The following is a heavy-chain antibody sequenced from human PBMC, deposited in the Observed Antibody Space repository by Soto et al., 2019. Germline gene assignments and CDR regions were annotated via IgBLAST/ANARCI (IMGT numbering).Heavy chain of an antibody. V-gene: IGHV4-4*02. Sequence: VQLQESGPGLVKPSGTLSLTCTVSGGSISTTNWWSWVCQSPGKGLEWIGEILHIGSNNYNPSLKSRVTISIDKSKNQFSLRLSSVTAADTAVYYCASGFDSDGLYNGGHPWGQGTLVSVSS. D-gene: IGHD3-22*01. J-gene: IGHJ5*02. CDR2: ILHIGSN. CDR3: ASGFDSDGLYNGGHP. CDR1: GGSISTTNW.